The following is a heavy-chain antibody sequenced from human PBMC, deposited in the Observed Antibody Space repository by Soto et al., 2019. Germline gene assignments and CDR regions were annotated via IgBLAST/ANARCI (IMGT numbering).Heavy chain of an antibody. CDR1: GLPFSDAW. CDR2: STSKRDGGTT. CDR3: NTDLSRIAVVVGSTGYFNP. J-gene: IGHJ5*02. D-gene: IGHD2-15*01. Sequence: SVAASGLPFSDAWMSSGRQAPGQGLDWVGRSTSKRDGGTTEYAAPVRGTFTISRKDSKNTLYLQMSRLKTEDTAGYYCNTDLSRIAVVVGSTGYFNPWGHGTQATDSS. V-gene: IGHV3-15*01.